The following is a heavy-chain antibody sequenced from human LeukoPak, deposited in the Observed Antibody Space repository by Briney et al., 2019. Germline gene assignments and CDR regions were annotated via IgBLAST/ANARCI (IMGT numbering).Heavy chain of an antibody. V-gene: IGHV4-4*07. J-gene: IGHJ4*02. D-gene: IGHD6-19*01. CDR2: IYTSGST. CDR3: ARVRSGPDTIPFDY. CDR1: GGSISSYY. Sequence: SETLSLTCTVSGGSISSYYWSWTRQPAGKGLEWIGRIYTSGSTNYNPSLTSRVTISVDTSKNQFSLKLSSVTAADTAVYYCARVRSGPDTIPFDYWGQGTLVTVSS.